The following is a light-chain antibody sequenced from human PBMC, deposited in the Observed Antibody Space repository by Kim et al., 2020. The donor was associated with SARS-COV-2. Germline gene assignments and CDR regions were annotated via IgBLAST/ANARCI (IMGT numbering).Light chain of an antibody. V-gene: IGLV3-19*01. CDR3: KSRDSSGKVV. Sequence: SSELTQDPAVSVALGQTVRITCQGDSLRSYYASWYQQKPGQAPLLVIYGRNSRPSGIPDRFSGSSSGNTASLTITGAQAEDEADFYCKSRDSSGKVVFGGGTKLTV. CDR2: GRN. J-gene: IGLJ2*01. CDR1: SLRSYY.